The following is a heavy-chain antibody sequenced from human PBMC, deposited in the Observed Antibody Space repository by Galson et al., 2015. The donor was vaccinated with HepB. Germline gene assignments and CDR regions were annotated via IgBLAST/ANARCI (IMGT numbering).Heavy chain of an antibody. CDR3: ARERLDTAMVTSYYYYGMDV. Sequence: SVKVSCKASGYTFTSYYMHWVRQAPGQGLEWMGIINPSGGSTSYAQKFQGRVTMTRDTSTSTVYMELSSLRSEDTAVYYCARERLDTAMVTSYYYYGMDVWGQGTTVTVPS. D-gene: IGHD5-18*01. CDR2: INPSGGST. CDR1: GYTFTSYY. J-gene: IGHJ6*02. V-gene: IGHV1-46*01.